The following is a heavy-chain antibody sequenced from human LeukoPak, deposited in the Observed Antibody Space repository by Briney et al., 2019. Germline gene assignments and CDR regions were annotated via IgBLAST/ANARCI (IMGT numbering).Heavy chain of an antibody. D-gene: IGHD6-13*01. CDR3: ARDPYSSSWLRGDAFDI. J-gene: IGHJ3*02. V-gene: IGHV3-11*06. CDR2: ISSSSSYI. CDR1: GFTFSDYY. Sequence: GGSLRLSCAASGFTFSDYYMSWIRQAPGKGLEWVSSISSSSSYIYYADSVKGRFTISRDNAKNSLYLQMNSLRAEDTAVYYCARDPYSSSWLRGDAFDIWGQGTMVTVSS.